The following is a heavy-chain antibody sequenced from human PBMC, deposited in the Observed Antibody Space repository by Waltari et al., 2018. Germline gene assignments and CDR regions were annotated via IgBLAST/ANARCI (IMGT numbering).Heavy chain of an antibody. J-gene: IGHJ3*02. CDR3: VRQQWGSDIRDAFDI. V-gene: IGHV3-30*04. CDR1: GFTFSTYS. CDR2: MSYDGSTK. D-gene: IGHD1-26*01. Sequence: LVESGGGVVQPGRSLRLSCAASGFTFSTYSMHWVRQAPNKGLEWVAVMSYDGSTKNYADSVKGRFSISRDNSQNMLYLQLSSLRPEDTALYYCVRQQWGSDIRDAFDIWGQGTTVTVSS.